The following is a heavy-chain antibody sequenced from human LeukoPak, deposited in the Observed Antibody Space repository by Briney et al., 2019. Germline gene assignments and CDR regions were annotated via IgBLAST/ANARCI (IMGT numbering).Heavy chain of an antibody. CDR3: YYMDV. Sequence: ASEALSLTCTVSGGSISSYYWSWIRQPPGKGLEWIGYIYYSGSTNYNPSLKSRVTISVDTSKNQFSLKLTSVTAADTAVYYCYYMDVWGKGTTVTISS. CDR2: IYYSGST. CDR1: GGSISSYY. J-gene: IGHJ6*03. V-gene: IGHV4-59*01.